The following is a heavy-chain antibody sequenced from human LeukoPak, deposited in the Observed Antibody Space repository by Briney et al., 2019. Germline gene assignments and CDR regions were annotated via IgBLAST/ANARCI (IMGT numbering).Heavy chain of an antibody. CDR2: ISSNGGST. D-gene: IGHD3-16*01. J-gene: IGHJ6*04. CDR1: GFTFSLYA. CDR3: ARAPYYDYGVMDV. Sequence: TGGSLRLSCAASGFTFSLYAMTWVRQAPGKGLEYVSAISSNGGSTYYANSVKGRFTISRDNSKNTLYLQMGSLRAEDMAVYYCARAPYYDYGVMDVWGKGTTVTVSS. V-gene: IGHV3-64*01.